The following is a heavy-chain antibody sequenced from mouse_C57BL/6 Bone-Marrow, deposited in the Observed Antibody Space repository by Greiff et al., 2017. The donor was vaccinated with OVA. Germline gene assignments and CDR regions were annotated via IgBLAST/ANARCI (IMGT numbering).Heavy chain of an antibody. CDR2: INPNNGGT. D-gene: IGHD1-1*01. CDR1: GYTFTDYN. V-gene: IGHV1-22*01. J-gene: IGHJ1*03. CDR3: ARGGYYYGISYALWYFEV. Sequence: VQLQQSGPELVKPGASVKMSCKASGYTFTDYNMHWVKQSHGKSLEWIGYINPNNGGTSYNQKFKGKATLTVNKSSSTAYMELRSLTSEDSAVYYGARGGYYYGISYALWYFEVWGTGTTVTVSS.